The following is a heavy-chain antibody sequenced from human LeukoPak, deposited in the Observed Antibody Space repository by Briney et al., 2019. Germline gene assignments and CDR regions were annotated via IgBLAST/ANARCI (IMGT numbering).Heavy chain of an antibody. D-gene: IGHD3-22*01. Sequence: ASVKVSCKASGYTFTGYYMHWVRQAPGQGLAWMGWINPNSGGTNYAQKFQGRVTMTRDTSISTAYMELSRLRSDDTAVYYCAILNDSRGYYDAFDIWGQGTMVTVSS. V-gene: IGHV1-2*02. J-gene: IGHJ3*02. CDR1: GYTFTGYY. CDR2: INPNSGGT. CDR3: AILNDSRGYYDAFDI.